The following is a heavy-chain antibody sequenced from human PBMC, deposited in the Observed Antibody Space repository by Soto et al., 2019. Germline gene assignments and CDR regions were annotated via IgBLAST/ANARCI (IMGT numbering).Heavy chain of an antibody. CDR2: MNPNSGNT. CDR3: TRRARIGKQLWVPVDA. CDR1: GYTFRDYD. J-gene: IGHJ5*02. D-gene: IGHD1-1*01. V-gene: IGHV1-8*01. Sequence: QVQLVQSGAEVKKPGASVMVSCKASGYTFRDYDINWVRQASGQGLEWMGWMNPNSGNTAYAQKFQGRVTMTGDTTTNTAYMELTSLTSADTAVYYCTRRARIGKQLWVPVDAGAQGTLVTVSS.